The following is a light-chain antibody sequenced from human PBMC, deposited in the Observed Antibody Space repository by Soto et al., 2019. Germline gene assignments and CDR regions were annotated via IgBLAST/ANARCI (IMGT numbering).Light chain of an antibody. V-gene: IGKV3-11*01. CDR3: QQRSNWPRGT. J-gene: IGKJ1*01. CDR1: QSVSSY. CDR2: DAS. Sequence: EIVLTQSPATLSLSPGERATLSCRASQSVSSYLAWYQQKPGQAPSLLLYDASNRATGIPARFSGSGSGTDFTLPISGLEPEDFAVYYCQQRSNWPRGTFGQGTKVDIK.